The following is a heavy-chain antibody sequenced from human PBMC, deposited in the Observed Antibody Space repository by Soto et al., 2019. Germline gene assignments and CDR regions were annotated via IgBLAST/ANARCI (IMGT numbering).Heavy chain of an antibody. CDR3: ARVAGSFSLSARYYYYGMDV. CDR1: GGTFSSYA. CDR2: IIPIFGTA. V-gene: IGHV1-69*13. Sequence: SVKVSCKASGGTFSSYAISWVRQAPGQGLEWMGGIIPIFGTANYAQKFQGRVTITADESTSTAYMELSSLRSEDTAVYYCARVAGSFSLSARYYYYGMDVWGQGTTVTVSS. J-gene: IGHJ6*02. D-gene: IGHD3-3*02.